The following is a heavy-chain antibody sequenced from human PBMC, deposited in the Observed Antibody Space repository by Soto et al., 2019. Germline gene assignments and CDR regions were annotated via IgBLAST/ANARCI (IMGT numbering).Heavy chain of an antibody. V-gene: IGHV3-53*01. CDR1: GFTVSNNY. CDR2: IYSGGYT. CDR3: AAQPGGGGY. J-gene: IGHJ4*02. Sequence: EVQLVESGGGLIQPGGSLRLSCAVSGFTVSNNYMSWVRQAPGKGLEGVSVIYSGGYTAYGDSVKGRFTISRDNSKNTLFPQMKSPGPAAPAVFYWAAQPGGGGYWGQGTLVTVSS. D-gene: IGHD3-10*01.